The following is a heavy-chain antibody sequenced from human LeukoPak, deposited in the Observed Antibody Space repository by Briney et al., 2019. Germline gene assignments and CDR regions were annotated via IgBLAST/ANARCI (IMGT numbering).Heavy chain of an antibody. CDR3: ARGGDYGDVTDY. CDR1: GFSFSDYY. Sequence: GGSLRLSCAASGFSFSDYYMSWIRQAPGEGLEWVSYISSSSSNTNYVDAVKGRFTITRDNAKNSLYLQMNSLRAEDTALYYCARGGDYGDVTDYWGQGTLVTVSS. J-gene: IGHJ4*02. D-gene: IGHD4-17*01. V-gene: IGHV3-11*05. CDR2: ISSSSSNT.